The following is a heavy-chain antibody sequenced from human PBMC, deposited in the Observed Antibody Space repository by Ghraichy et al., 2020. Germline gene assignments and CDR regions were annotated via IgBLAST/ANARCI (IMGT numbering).Heavy chain of an antibody. CDR2: INTKTGNP. Sequence: ASVKVSCKASGYTFSNYAINWMRQAPGQGPEWMGWINTKTGNPTFAQGFTGRFAFSLDTSLSTTYLHISRLKAEDTAVYYCARDAGDWDFDGWGQGTLVTVSS. J-gene: IGHJ4*02. V-gene: IGHV7-4-1*02. CDR1: GYTFSNYA. CDR3: ARDAGDWDFDG. D-gene: IGHD3/OR15-3a*01.